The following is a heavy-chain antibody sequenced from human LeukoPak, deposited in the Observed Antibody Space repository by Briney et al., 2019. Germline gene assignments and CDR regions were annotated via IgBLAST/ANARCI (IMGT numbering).Heavy chain of an antibody. Sequence: GSLRLSCAASGFTFSSYGMSWIRQPPGKGLEWIGGIDNSGSTYYNPSLKSRVTISVDMSKNQFSLKLSSVTAADTAVYYCARPPGVAAAWFDPWGQGTLVTVSS. CDR1: GFTFSSYG. CDR3: ARPPGVAAAWFDP. J-gene: IGHJ5*02. CDR2: IDNSGST. V-gene: IGHV4-39*01. D-gene: IGHD6-13*01.